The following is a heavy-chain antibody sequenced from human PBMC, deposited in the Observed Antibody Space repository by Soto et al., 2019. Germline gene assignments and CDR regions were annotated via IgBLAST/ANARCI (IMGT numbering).Heavy chain of an antibody. CDR1: GYTFSSYG. CDR3: ARGLLVSDFGVVITNWFDP. J-gene: IGHJ5*02. CDR2: ISAYNGNT. Sequence: VSVKLYCKASGYTFSSYGISWVRQAPRQGLEWMGWISAYNGNTNYAQKLQGRVTMTTDTSTSTAYMELRSLRSDDTAVYYCARGLLVSDFGVVITNWFDPWGQGTLVTVSS. V-gene: IGHV1-18*01. D-gene: IGHD3-3*01.